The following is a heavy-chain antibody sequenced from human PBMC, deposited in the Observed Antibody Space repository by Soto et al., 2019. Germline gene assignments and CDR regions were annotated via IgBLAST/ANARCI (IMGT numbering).Heavy chain of an antibody. CDR1: GGTFSSYA. CDR2: IIPIFGTA. J-gene: IGHJ4*02. Sequence: SVKVSCKASGGTFSSYAISWVRQAPGQGLEWMGGIIPIFGTANYAQKFQGRVTITADESTSTAYMELNSLRADDTAVYYCTRDLNWEAHWGQGTLVTVS. CDR3: TRDLNWEAH. D-gene: IGHD7-27*01. V-gene: IGHV1-69*13.